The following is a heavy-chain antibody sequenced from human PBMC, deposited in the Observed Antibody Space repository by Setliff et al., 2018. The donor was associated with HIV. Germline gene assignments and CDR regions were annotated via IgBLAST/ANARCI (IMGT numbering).Heavy chain of an antibody. CDR3: ARSPRTATTISARFHYMDV. Sequence: SETLSLTCTVSGGSINSGNNYWSWIRQHPGKGLEWIGFIYYSGTTYYNPSLKSRVTISVDTSKNQFSLKLNSVTAADTAFYYCARSPRTATTISARFHYMDVWGKGTTVTVSS. V-gene: IGHV4-31*03. CDR1: GGSINSGNNY. J-gene: IGHJ6*03. D-gene: IGHD2-15*01. CDR2: IYYSGTT.